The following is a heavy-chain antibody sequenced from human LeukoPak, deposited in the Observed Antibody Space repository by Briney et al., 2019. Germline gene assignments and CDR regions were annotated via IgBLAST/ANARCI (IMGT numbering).Heavy chain of an antibody. Sequence: HPGGSLRLSCAGSGFTFSSYAMSWVRQAPGKGLEWVSAISDTGATTYDADSVKGRFTISRDNSRSTLYLQMNSLRAEDTALYYCAKDTYIGRYCTNGVCSPFDYWGQGTLVTVSS. V-gene: IGHV3-23*01. CDR2: ISDTGATT. CDR1: GFTFSSYA. CDR3: AKDTYIGRYCTNGVCSPFDY. D-gene: IGHD2-8*01. J-gene: IGHJ4*02.